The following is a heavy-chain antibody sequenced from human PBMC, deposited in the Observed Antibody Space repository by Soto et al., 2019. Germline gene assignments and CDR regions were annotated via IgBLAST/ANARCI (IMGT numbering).Heavy chain of an antibody. V-gene: IGHV4-30-4*01. CDR2: TYYSGGS. D-gene: IGHD5-12*01. J-gene: IGHJ4*02. CDR1: GASVSSAEHY. CDR3: ARRSGYDPAGAADK. Sequence: QVQLQESGPGLVKASQTLSLTCTLSGASVSSAEHYWSWLRPPPGKGLEWIGYTYYSGGSYYNASLQRRAISSVDTSQDQFSLTLTSVTAADTAGYYCARRSGYDPAGAADKWDPGTLVSVSS.